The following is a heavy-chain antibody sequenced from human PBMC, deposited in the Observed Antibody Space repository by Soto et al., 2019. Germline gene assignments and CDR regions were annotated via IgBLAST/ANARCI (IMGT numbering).Heavy chain of an antibody. CDR1: GFTFSSYD. V-gene: IGHV3-33*01. J-gene: IGHJ6*03. D-gene: IGHD2-15*01. CDR3: AREVVAATSGYYYYMDV. CDR2: IWYDGSNK. Sequence: GGSLRLSCAASGFTFSSYDMHWVRQAPGKGLEWVAVIWYDGSNKYYADSVKGRFTISRDNSKNTLYLQMNSLRAEDTAVYYCAREVVAATSGYYYYMDVWGKGTTVTVSS.